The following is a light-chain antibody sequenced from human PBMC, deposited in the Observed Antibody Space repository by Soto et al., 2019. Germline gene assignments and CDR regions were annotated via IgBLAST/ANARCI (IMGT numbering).Light chain of an antibody. V-gene: IGLV1-40*01. Sequence: QSVLTQPPSVSGALGQTVTISCTGSSSNIGAGYDVHWYQQFPGTAPKRLIFRNTNRPSGVPDRFSGSKSGTSASLAITGLQAEDEADYHCQSYDTSLNGFVFGTGTKVTVL. CDR1: SSNIGAGYD. CDR3: QSYDTSLNGFV. J-gene: IGLJ1*01. CDR2: RNT.